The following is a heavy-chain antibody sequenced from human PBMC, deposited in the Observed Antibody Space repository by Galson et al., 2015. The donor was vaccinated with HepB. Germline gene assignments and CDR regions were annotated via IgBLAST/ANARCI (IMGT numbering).Heavy chain of an antibody. CDR2: IKQDGSEK. V-gene: IGHV3-7*03. D-gene: IGHD3-10*01. Sequence: SLRLSCAASGFTFSSYWMSWVRQAPGKGLEWVANIKQDGSEKYYVDSVKGRFTISRDNAKNSLYLQMNSLRAEDTAVYYCVRRWGDYGSGSYYYYYGMDVWGQGTTVTVSS. CDR1: GFTFSSYW. J-gene: IGHJ6*02. CDR3: VRRWGDYGSGSYYYYYGMDV.